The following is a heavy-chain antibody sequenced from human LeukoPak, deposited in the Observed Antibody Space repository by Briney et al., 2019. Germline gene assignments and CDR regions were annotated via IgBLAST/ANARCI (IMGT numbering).Heavy chain of an antibody. J-gene: IGHJ4*02. CDR1: GGTFSSYA. D-gene: IGHD2-2*01. V-gene: IGHV1-69*13. Sequence: GASVKVSCKASGGTFSSYAISWVRQAPGQGLEWMGGIIPIFGTANYAQKFQGRVTITADGSTSTAYMELSSLRSEDTAVYYCAREVCSSTSCYPPPLGDYWGQGTLVTVSS. CDR3: AREVCSSTSCYPPPLGDY. CDR2: IIPIFGTA.